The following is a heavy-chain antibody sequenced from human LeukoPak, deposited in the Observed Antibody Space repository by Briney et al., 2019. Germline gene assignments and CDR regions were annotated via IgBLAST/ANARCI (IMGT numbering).Heavy chain of an antibody. CDR1: GFTFSSYG. CDR3: ARVCQRWLQFPYFDY. V-gene: IGHV3-33*01. Sequence: GRSLRLSCAASGFTFSSYGMHWVRQAPGKGLEWVAVIWYDGSNKYYADSVKGRFTISRDNSKNTLYLQMNSLRAEDTAVYYCARVCQRWLQFPYFDYWGQGTMVTVSS. D-gene: IGHD5-24*01. J-gene: IGHJ4*02. CDR2: IWYDGSNK.